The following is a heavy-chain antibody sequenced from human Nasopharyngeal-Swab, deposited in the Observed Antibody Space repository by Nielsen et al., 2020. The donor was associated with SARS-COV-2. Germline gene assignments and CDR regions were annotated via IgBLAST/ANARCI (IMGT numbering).Heavy chain of an antibody. D-gene: IGHD3-16*02. CDR3: ARRYTALDY. V-gene: IGHV7-4-1*02. CDR2: INTNTGNP. Sequence: WVRQAPGQGLEWMGWINTNTGNPTYAPAFTGRFVFSLDTSVSTAYLQISSLKAEDTAVYYCARRYTALDYWGQGTLVTVSS. J-gene: IGHJ4*02.